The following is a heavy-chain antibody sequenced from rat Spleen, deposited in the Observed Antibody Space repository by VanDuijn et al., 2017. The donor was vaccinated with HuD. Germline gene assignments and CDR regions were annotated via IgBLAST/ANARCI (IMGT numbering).Heavy chain of an antibody. CDR2: ISYDGGST. CDR3: TTYYYSSYIYPYVMDA. J-gene: IGHJ4*01. Sequence: EVQLVESGGGLVQPGRSLKLSCAASGFTFSDYYMAWVRQAPTKGLEWVASISYDGGSTYYRDSVKGRFTISRDNAKSSLYLQMDSLRSEDKATYYCTTYYYSSYIYPYVMDAWGQGASVTVSS. V-gene: IGHV5-20*01. D-gene: IGHD1-2*01. CDR1: GFTFSDYY.